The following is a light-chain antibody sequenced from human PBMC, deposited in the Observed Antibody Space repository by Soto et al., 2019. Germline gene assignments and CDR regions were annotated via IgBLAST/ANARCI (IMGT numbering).Light chain of an antibody. CDR1: SSDVGSYNL. J-gene: IGLJ2*01. CDR3: CSYAGSSTLGV. Sequence: QSALTQPASESGSPGQWITISCTGTSSDVGSYNLVSWYQQHPGKAPKLMIYEGSKRPSGVSNRFSGSKSGNTASLTISGLQAEDEADYYCCSYAGSSTLGVFGGGTKLTVL. CDR2: EGS. V-gene: IGLV2-23*01.